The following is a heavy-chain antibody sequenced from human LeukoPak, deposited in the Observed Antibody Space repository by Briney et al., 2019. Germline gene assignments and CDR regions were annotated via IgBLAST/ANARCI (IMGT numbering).Heavy chain of an antibody. V-gene: IGHV4-39*07. J-gene: IGHJ4*02. D-gene: IGHD4-17*01. CDR1: GGSISSSSYY. CDR3: ARGKDYGDCIDY. Sequence: SETLSLTCTVSGGSISSSSYYWGWIRQPPGTGLEWIGSIYYSGSTYYNPSLKSRVTISVDTSKNQFSLKLSSVTAADTAVYYCARGKDYGDCIDYWGQGTLVTVSS. CDR2: IYYSGST.